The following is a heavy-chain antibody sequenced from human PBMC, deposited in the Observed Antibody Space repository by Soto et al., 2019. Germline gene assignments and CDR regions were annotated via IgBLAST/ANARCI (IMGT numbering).Heavy chain of an antibody. V-gene: IGHV4-4*09. D-gene: IGHD5-12*01. CDR1: GGSMSGQH. CDR3: ATYSVGEGGRGY. Sequence: QVQLQESGPGLVKPSETLSLTCTVSGGSMSGQHWSWIRHPPGKGLEWIGHHSDSTNYNPSLNRRVTIPTDTSKNQCSLKLSSVTAADTAVYYCATYSVGEGGRGYWGQGTMVTVSS. J-gene: IGHJ4*02. CDR2: HHSDST.